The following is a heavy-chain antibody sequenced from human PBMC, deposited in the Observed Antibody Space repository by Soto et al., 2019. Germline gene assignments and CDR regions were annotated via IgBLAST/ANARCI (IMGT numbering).Heavy chain of an antibody. CDR1: GDSIGSSNW. Sequence: QVQLQESGPGLVKPSGTLSLTCTVSGDSIGSSNWWSWVRQPPGKGLEWIGEIYHSGATNYTPSLKSRVTISVDTSKNQFSLKLTSVTAADTAVYYCAGSTVGIVAASPYGYWGKGALVTVSS. V-gene: IGHV4-4*02. D-gene: IGHD1-26*01. CDR2: IYHSGAT. CDR3: AGSTVGIVAASPYGY. J-gene: IGHJ4*02.